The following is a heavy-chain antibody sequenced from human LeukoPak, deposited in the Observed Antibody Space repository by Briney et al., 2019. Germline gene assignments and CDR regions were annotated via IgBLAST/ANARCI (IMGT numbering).Heavy chain of an antibody. V-gene: IGHV3-23*01. CDR1: GFTFSSYA. J-gene: IGHJ4*02. D-gene: IGHD3-10*01. Sequence: PGGSLRLSCAASGFTFSSYAMSWVRQAPGKGLEWVSAISGSGGSTYYADSVKGRFTISRDNSKNTLYLQMNSLRAEDTAVYYCVRASSTEFSPDYFDYWGQGTLVTVSS. CDR2: ISGSGGST. CDR3: VRASSTEFSPDYFDY.